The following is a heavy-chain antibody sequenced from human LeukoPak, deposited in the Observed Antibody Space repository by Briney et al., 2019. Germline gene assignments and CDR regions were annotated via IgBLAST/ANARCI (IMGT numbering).Heavy chain of an antibody. CDR2: ISRSSSYT. Sequence: PGGSLRLSCAASGFTFSDYYMNWIRQAPGKGLEWISTISRSSSYTNYADSVKGRFSISRDNAKNSLYLQMNSLRAEDTAVYYCARSPGSTWSFDYWGQGTLVTVSS. CDR1: GFTFSDYY. J-gene: IGHJ4*02. D-gene: IGHD6-13*01. V-gene: IGHV3-11*06. CDR3: ARSPGSTWSFDY.